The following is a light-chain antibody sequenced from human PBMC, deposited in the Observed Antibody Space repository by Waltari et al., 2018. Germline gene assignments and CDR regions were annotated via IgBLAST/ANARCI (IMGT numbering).Light chain of an antibody. J-gene: IGKJ2*01. CDR1: QKIYTY. CDR3: QQSYNTPPMYT. CDR2: SVS. V-gene: IGKV1-39*01. Sequence: DIQMTQSPSSLSASVGDRVTITCRASQKIYTYLNRYQQKTGKAPNLLISSVSTLQRWVPSRLSVSGSGTECTLTISSLQPEDFATYFCQQSYNTPPMYTFGQGTKLELK.